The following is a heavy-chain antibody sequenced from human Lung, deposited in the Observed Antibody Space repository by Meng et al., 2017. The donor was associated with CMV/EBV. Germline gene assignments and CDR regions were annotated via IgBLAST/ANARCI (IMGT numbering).Heavy chain of an antibody. J-gene: IGHJ6*02. V-gene: IGHV3-21*01. CDR1: GFTFSSYS. CDR2: ISSSSRYI. Sequence: GEXXKISCAASGFTFSSYSMNWVRQAPGKGLEWVSSISSSSRYIYYADSVKGRFTIYRDNAKNSLYLQMNSLRDEDTAVYDCARCQLEEDYYGMDVWGQGTXVTVSS. CDR3: ARCQLEEDYYGMDV. D-gene: IGHD2-2*01.